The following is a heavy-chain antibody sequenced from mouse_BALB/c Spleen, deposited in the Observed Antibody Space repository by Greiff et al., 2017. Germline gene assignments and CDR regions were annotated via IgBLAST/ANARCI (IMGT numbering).Heavy chain of an antibody. D-gene: IGHD2-10*02. CDR3: TIGYGNYGWFAY. Sequence: QVHVKQSGAELVKPGASVKLSCKASGYTFTSYYMYWVKQRPGQGLEWIGGINPSNGGTNFNEKFKSKATLTVDKSSSTAYMQLSSLTSEDSAVYYCTIGYGNYGWFAYGGQGTLVTVSA. V-gene: IGHV1S81*02. J-gene: IGHJ3*01. CDR1: GYTFTSYY. CDR2: INPSNGGT.